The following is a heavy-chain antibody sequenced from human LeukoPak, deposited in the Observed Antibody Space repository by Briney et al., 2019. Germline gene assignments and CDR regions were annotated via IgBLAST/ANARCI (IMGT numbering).Heavy chain of an antibody. CDR2: IDHSGST. V-gene: IGHV4-34*01. J-gene: IGHJ6*02. CDR1: GGSFSNYY. Sequence: SETLSLTCAVYGGSFSNYYWNWIRQPPGKGLEWIGEIDHSGSTSYNPSLKSRVTISVDTSKNQFSLKLSSVTAADTAVYYCARYCSSTSCYYGMDVWGQGTTVTVSS. D-gene: IGHD2-2*01. CDR3: ARYCSSTSCYYGMDV.